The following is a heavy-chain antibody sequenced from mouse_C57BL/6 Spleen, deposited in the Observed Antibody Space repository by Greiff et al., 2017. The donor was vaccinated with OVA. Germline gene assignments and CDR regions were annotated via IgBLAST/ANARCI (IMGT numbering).Heavy chain of an antibody. V-gene: IGHV1-54*01. D-gene: IGHD1-1*01. J-gene: IGHJ4*01. CDR2: INPGSGGT. Sequence: VQLQQSGAELVRPGTSVKVSCKASGYAFTNYLIEWVKQRPGQGLEWIGVINPGSGGTNYNEKFKGTATLTADKASSTAYMQLSSLTSEDAAVYFCARSPDYYGSSPYAMDYWGQGTSVTVSS. CDR1: GYAFTNYL. CDR3: ARSPDYYGSSPYAMDY.